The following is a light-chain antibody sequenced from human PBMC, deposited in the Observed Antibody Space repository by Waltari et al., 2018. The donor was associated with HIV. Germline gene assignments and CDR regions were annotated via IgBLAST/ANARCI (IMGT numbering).Light chain of an antibody. CDR2: SVN. CDR1: SSDVGGYNF. J-gene: IGLJ3*02. CDR3: ASYTNTDPRYVM. V-gene: IGLV2-14*03. Sequence: SALTQPASMSGSPGQSITISCAGTSSDVGGYNFVSWYQQHPGKAPTLLLHSVNIRPSGVPDRFSGSRSGSTASLTISGLQAEDESEYFCASYTNTDPRYVMFGGGTKVTVL.